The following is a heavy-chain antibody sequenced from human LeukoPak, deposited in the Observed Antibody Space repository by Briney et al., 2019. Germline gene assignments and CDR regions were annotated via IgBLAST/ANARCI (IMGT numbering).Heavy chain of an antibody. CDR1: GYTFTSYA. CDR3: AKIAAAGKAYFQH. Sequence: ASVKVSCKASGYTFTSYAMHWVRQAPGQRLEWMGWINAGNGNTKYSQKFQGRVTITRDTSASTAYMELSSLRSEDTAVYYCAKIAAAGKAYFQHWGQGTLVTVSS. V-gene: IGHV1-3*01. D-gene: IGHD6-13*01. J-gene: IGHJ1*01. CDR2: INAGNGNT.